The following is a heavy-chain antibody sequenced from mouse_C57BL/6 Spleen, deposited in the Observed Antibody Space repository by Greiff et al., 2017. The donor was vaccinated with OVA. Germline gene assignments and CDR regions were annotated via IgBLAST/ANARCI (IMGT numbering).Heavy chain of an antibody. CDR2: IDPSDSET. Sequence: QVQLKQPGAELVRPGSSVKLSCKASGYTFTSYWMHWVKQRPIQGLEWIGNIDPSDSETHYNQKFKDKATLTVDKSSSTTYMQLSSLTSEDSAVYYCARNYVCAGGGAMDYWGQGTSVTVSS. D-gene: IGHD1-1*02. CDR1: GYTFTSYW. V-gene: IGHV1-52*01. CDR3: ARNYVCAGGGAMDY. J-gene: IGHJ4*01.